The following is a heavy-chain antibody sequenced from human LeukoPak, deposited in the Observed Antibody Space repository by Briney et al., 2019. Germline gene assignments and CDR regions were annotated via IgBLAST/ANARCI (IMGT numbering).Heavy chain of an antibody. CDR2: INAGNGNT. CDR1: GYTFTSYG. J-gene: IGHJ4*02. V-gene: IGHV1-3*01. D-gene: IGHD6-19*01. CDR3: ARDLGSGWFDY. Sequence: GASVKVSCKASGYTFTSYGISWVRQAPGQRLEWMGWINAGNGNTKYSQKFQGRVTITRDTSASTAYMELSSLRSEDTAVYYCARDLGSGWFDYWGQGTLVTVSS.